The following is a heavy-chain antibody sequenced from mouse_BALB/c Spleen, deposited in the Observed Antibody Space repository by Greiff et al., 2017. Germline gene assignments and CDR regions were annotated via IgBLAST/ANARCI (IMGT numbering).Heavy chain of an antibody. V-gene: IGHV5-4*02. D-gene: IGHD2-10*01. CDR2: ISNGGST. J-gene: IGHJ4*01. CDR3: ARAYYGNYHAMDY. CDR1: GFTFSDYY. Sequence: EVKLVESGGGLVKPGGSLKLSCAASGFTFSDYYMYWVRQTPEKRLEWVATISNGGSTYYPDSVKGRFTISRDNAKNTLYLQMSSLKSEDTAMYYCARAYYGNYHAMDYWGQGTSVTVSS.